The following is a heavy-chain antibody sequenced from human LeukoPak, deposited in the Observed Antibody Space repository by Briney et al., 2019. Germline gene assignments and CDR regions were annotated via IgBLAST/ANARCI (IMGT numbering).Heavy chain of an antibody. V-gene: IGHV4-59*08. Sequence: SETLSLTCTVSGGSISRYYWSWIRQPPGKGLEWIAYIYDSGSTSYNPSLRSRVTTSVDTSKNQFSLKLSSVTAADTAIYYCVRHEGKVAASNCFDPWGQGTLVTVSS. CDR1: GGSISRYY. D-gene: IGHD2-15*01. J-gene: IGHJ5*02. CDR2: IYDSGST. CDR3: VRHEGKVAASNCFDP.